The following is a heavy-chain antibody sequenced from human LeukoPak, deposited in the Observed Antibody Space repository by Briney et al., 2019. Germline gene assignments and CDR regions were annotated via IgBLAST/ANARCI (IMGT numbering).Heavy chain of an antibody. Sequence: PSETLSLTCSVSGGSINSNSHHWDWIRQAPGKGLEWIGNIYYSGTTSYNPSLKSRVTISVDTSKNQFSLRLSSVTAADTAVYYCARGSVAENSAVVPRDPKYYFDYWGQGTLVTVSS. CDR3: ARGSVAENSAVVPRDPKYYFDY. J-gene: IGHJ4*02. CDR2: IYYSGTT. V-gene: IGHV4-39*01. D-gene: IGHD5-18*01. CDR1: GGSINSNSHH.